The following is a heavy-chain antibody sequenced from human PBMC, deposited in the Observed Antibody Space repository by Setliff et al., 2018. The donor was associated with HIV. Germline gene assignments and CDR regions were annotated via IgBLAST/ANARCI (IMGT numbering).Heavy chain of an antibody. V-gene: IGHV3-30*04. Sequence: PGESLKISCAASGFTFSSYGLHWVRQAPGKGLEWVAFISYDGGKKNYADSVKGRFTIFRDNSKNTLFLQMDNLRAEDTAVYYCARGMGIAYYYYMDVWGKGTTVTVSS. CDR3: ARGMGIAYYYYMDV. D-gene: IGHD6-13*01. J-gene: IGHJ6*03. CDR2: ISYDGGKK. CDR1: GFTFSSYG.